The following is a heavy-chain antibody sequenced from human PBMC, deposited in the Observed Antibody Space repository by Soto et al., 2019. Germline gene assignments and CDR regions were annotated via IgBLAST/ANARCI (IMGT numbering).Heavy chain of an antibody. J-gene: IGHJ6*03. CDR3: ARAIVVVPAAINYYYYYMDV. D-gene: IGHD2-2*02. V-gene: IGHV4-31*03. CDR1: GGSISSGGYY. Sequence: QVQLQESGPGLVKPSQTLSLTCTVSGGSISSGGYYWSWIRQHPGKGLEWIGYIYYSGSTYYNPSIKSRVTISVDTSKNQFSLKLSSVTAADTAVYYCARAIVVVPAAINYYYYYMDVWGKGTTVTVSS. CDR2: IYYSGST.